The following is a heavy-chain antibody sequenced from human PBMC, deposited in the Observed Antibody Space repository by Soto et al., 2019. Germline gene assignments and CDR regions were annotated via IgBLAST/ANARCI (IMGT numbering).Heavy chain of an antibody. CDR1: GIPVSSNY. J-gene: IGHJ6*02. CDR3: ARDGPYYYASRTDV. V-gene: IGHV3-53*04. CDR2: LHSGGDT. Sequence: EVQLVESGGGLVQPGGSLRLSCAASGIPVSSNYMTWVRQAPGKGLEWVSVLHSGGDTYYANSVKGRFTISRYDSTNTLFLEMNSLTAEDTAVYYCARDGPYYYASRTDVWGQGTTVTVSS. D-gene: IGHD3-10*01.